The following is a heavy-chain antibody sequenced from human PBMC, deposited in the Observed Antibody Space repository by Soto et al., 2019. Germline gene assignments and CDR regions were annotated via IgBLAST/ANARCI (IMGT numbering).Heavy chain of an antibody. CDR2: INPSGGST. J-gene: IGHJ3*02. CDR3: ARDGERIQLWENDAFDI. Sequence: ASVKVSCKASGYTFTSYYMHWVRRAPGQGLEWMGIINPSGGSTSYAQKFQGRVTMTRDTSTSTVYMELSSLRSEDTAVYYCARDGERIQLWENDAFDIWGQGTMVTVSS. V-gene: IGHV1-46*01. D-gene: IGHD5-18*01. CDR1: GYTFTSYY.